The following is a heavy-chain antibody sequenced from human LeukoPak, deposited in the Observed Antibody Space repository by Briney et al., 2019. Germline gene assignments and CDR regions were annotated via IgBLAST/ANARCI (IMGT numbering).Heavy chain of an antibody. D-gene: IGHD3-22*01. CDR2: IYYSGST. CDR3: AGDSSGYYIDY. J-gene: IGHJ4*02. V-gene: IGHV4-59*12. CDR1: GGAISSYY. Sequence: SQTDALIGEVCGGAISSYYWRWIRQPPRKGLEWIGYIYYSGSTNYNPSLKSRVTMSVDTSKNQFSLKLSSVTAADTAVYYCAGDSSGYYIDYWGQGTLVTVSS.